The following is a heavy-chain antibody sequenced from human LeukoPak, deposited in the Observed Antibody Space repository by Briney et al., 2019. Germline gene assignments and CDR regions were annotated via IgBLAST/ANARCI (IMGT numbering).Heavy chain of an antibody. CDR1: GGSITSYY. D-gene: IGHD3-10*01. CDR2: IYYSGST. J-gene: IGHJ5*02. CDR3: ARGGVNYKIAGP. Sequence: SETLSLTCTVSGGSITSYYWSWIRQPPGKGLEWIGYIYYSGSTNYNPSLKSRVTISVDTSKNQFSLKLSSVTAADTAVYYCARGGVNYKIAGPWGQGALVTVS. V-gene: IGHV4-59*01.